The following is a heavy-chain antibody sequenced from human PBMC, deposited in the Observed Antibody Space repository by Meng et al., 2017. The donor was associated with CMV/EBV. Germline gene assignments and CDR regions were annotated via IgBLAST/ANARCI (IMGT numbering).Heavy chain of an antibody. D-gene: IGHD2-2*01. CDR1: GFTFSSYG. J-gene: IGHJ6*02. CDR2: IRYDGSNK. V-gene: IGHV3-30*02. Sequence: SGAASGFTFSSYGMHWVRQAPGKGLEWVAFIRYDGSNKYYADSVKGRFTISRDNSKNTLYLQMNSLRAEDTAVYYCARDGARYCSSTSCYLNYYYGMDVWGQGTTVTVSS. CDR3: ARDGARYCSSTSCYLNYYYGMDV.